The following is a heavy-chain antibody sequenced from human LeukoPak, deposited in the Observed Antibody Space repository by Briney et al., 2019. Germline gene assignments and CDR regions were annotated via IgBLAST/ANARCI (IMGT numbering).Heavy chain of an antibody. CDR3: ARHRLARDGSGSPIYGMDV. D-gene: IGHD3-10*01. J-gene: IGHJ6*02. CDR1: GGSISSSSYY. Sequence: SETLSLTCTVSGGSISSSSYYWGWIRQPPGKGLEWIGSIYYSGSTNYNPSLKSRVTISVDTSKNQFSLKLSSVTAADAAVYYCARHRLARDGSGSPIYGMDVWGQGTTVTVSS. V-gene: IGHV4-39*01. CDR2: IYYSGST.